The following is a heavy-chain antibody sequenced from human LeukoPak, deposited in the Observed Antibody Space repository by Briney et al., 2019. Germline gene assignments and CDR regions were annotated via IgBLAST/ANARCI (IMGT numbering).Heavy chain of an antibody. V-gene: IGHV4-4*02. D-gene: IGHD3-22*01. J-gene: IGHJ6*03. Sequence: SETLSLTCAVSGGSISSSNWWSWIRQPPGKGPEWIGEIYHSGSTNYNPSLKSRVTISVDKSKTQFSLKLSSVTAADTAVYYCARVYDSSGYYYYYYYMDVWGKGTTVTVSS. CDR1: GGSISSSNW. CDR3: ARVYDSSGYYYYYYYMDV. CDR2: IYHSGST.